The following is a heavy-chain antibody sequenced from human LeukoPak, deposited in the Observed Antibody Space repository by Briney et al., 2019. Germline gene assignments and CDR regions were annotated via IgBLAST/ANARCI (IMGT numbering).Heavy chain of an antibody. CDR3: ATSGYSNIDY. Sequence: GSLRLSCAASGFVFSSNSMIWVRQAPGKGLEWVSYISSSSTIYYADSVKGRFTISRDNAKNSLYLQMNSLRAEDTAVYYCATSGYSNIDYWGQGTLVTVSS. V-gene: IGHV3-48*04. CDR2: ISSSSTI. J-gene: IGHJ4*02. D-gene: IGHD4-11*01. CDR1: GFVFSSNS.